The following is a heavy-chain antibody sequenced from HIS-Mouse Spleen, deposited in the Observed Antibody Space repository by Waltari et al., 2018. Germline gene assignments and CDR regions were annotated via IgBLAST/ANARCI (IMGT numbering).Heavy chain of an antibody. V-gene: IGHV2-70*15. CDR1: GFPLRTSGMC. CDR3: ARIAEGYSSGWYAFDY. J-gene: IGHJ4*02. D-gene: IGHD6-19*01. Sequence: QVTLRESGPALVKPPQTLTLTCTFSGFPLRTSGMCVSWIRQPPGKALEWLARIDWDDDKYYSTSLKTRLTISKDTSKNQVVLTMTNMDPVDTATYYCARIAEGYSSGWYAFDYWGQGTLVTVSS. CDR2: IDWDDDK.